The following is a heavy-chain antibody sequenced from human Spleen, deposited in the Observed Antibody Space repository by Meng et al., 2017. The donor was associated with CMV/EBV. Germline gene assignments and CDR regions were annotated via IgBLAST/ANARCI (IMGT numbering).Heavy chain of an antibody. CDR2: INPNSGGT. CDR1: GYTFTGYY. CDR3: ARVFLSDQPAAVDY. Sequence: ASVKVSCKASGYTFTGYYMHWVRQAPGQGLEWMGWINPNSGGTNYAQKFQGRVTMTRDTSISTAYMELSRLRSDDTAVYYCARVFLSDQPAAVDYWGQGTLVTVSS. J-gene: IGHJ4*02. D-gene: IGHD2-2*01. V-gene: IGHV1-2*02.